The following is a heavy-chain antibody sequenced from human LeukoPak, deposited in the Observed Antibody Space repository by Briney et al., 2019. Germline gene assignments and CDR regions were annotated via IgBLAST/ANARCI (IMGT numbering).Heavy chain of an antibody. Sequence: PSETLSLTCAVYGVSFSDYYWSWIRQPPGKGLEWIGEINHSGSTNYNPSLKSRVTISVGTSKNQFSLKLSSVTAADTAVYYCAREGIGRYWGQGTLVTVSS. CDR3: AREGIGRY. V-gene: IGHV4-34*01. CDR1: GVSFSDYY. J-gene: IGHJ4*02. D-gene: IGHD2-21*01. CDR2: INHSGST.